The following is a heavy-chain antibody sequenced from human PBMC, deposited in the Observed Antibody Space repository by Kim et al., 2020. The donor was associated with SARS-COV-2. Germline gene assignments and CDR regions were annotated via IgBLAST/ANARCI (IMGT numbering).Heavy chain of an antibody. D-gene: IGHD2-15*01. CDR1: GYTFTSYG. V-gene: IGHV1-18*04. J-gene: IGHJ5*02. CDR3: ARDWYCSGGRCYNCFDP. CDR2: ISTDNGDK. Sequence: ASVKVSCKASGYTFTSYGVSWVRQAPGQGLEWMGWISTDNGDKKYAQKFQGRVTMTTDTSTSTAYMELRSLRSDDTAVYYCARDWYCSGGRCYNCFDPWGQGTLVTVSS.